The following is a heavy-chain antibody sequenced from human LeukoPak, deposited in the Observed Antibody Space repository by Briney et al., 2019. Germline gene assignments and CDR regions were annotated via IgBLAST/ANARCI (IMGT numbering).Heavy chain of an antibody. Sequence: GGSLRLSCTASGFTFGDYAMSWVRQAPGKGLEWVGFIRSKAYGGTTEYAASVKGRFTISRDDSKSIAYLQMNSLKTEDTAVYYCHYDFWSGYYRNLLDYWGQGTLVTVSS. CDR2: IRSKAYGGTT. CDR3: HYDFWSGYYRNLLDY. CDR1: GFTFGDYA. D-gene: IGHD3-3*01. J-gene: IGHJ4*02. V-gene: IGHV3-49*04.